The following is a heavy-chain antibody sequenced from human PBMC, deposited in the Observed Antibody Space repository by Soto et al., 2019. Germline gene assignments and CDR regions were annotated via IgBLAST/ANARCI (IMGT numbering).Heavy chain of an antibody. CDR1: GGSFSGYY. J-gene: IGHJ4*02. Sequence: SETLSLTCAVYGGSFSGYYWSWIRQPPGKGLEWIGEINHSGSTNYNPSLKSRVTISVDTSKNQFSLKLSSVTAADTAVYYCARAGVAAARPAGYFDYWGQGTLVTVS. CDR3: ARAGVAAARPAGYFDY. CDR2: INHSGST. V-gene: IGHV4-34*01. D-gene: IGHD6-13*01.